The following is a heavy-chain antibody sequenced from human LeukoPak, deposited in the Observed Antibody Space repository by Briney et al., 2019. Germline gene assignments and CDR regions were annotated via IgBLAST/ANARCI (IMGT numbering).Heavy chain of an antibody. Sequence: GRSLRLSCAASGFTFSSYGMHWVRQAPGKGLEWVAVIRYDGSNKYYADSVKGRFTISRDNSKNTLYLQMNSLRAEDTAAYYCAREPPHRIAIFGVVSEPNAFDIWGQGTMVTVSS. V-gene: IGHV3-33*01. J-gene: IGHJ3*02. CDR3: AREPPHRIAIFGVVSEPNAFDI. CDR2: IRYDGSNK. D-gene: IGHD3-3*01. CDR1: GFTFSSYG.